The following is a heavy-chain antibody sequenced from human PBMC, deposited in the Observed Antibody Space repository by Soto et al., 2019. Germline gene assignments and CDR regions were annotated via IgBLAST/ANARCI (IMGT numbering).Heavy chain of an antibody. V-gene: IGHV3-33*01. Sequence: QVQLVESGGGVVQPGRSLRLSCAASGFTFSSYGMHWVRQAPGKGLGWVAVIWYDGSNKYYADSVKGRFTISRDNSENTLYLQLNSLRAEDTAVYYCARDRYSSGWYDLDYWGQGTLVNVSS. J-gene: IGHJ4*02. CDR3: ARDRYSSGWYDLDY. CDR2: IWYDGSNK. CDR1: GFTFSSYG. D-gene: IGHD6-19*01.